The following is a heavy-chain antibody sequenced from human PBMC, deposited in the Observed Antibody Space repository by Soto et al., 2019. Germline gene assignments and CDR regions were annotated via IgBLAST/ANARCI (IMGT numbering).Heavy chain of an antibody. CDR3: ASLDGYGDYVPRQSN. D-gene: IGHD4-17*01. J-gene: IGHJ4*02. V-gene: IGHV4-34*01. CDR2: INHRGST. Sequence: QVQLQQWGAGLLKPSETLSLTCAVYGGSFSGYYWSWIRQPPGKGLEWIGEINHRGSTNYNPSLKSRVPISVDTSKNQFSLKLSSVAAADTAVYYCASLDGYGDYVPRQSNWGQGTLVTVSS. CDR1: GGSFSGYY.